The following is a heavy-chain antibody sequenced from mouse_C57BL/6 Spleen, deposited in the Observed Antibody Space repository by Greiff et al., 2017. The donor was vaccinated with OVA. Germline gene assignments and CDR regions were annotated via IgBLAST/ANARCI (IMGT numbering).Heavy chain of an antibody. V-gene: IGHV3-6*01. CDR3: ARVQSYYYAKDY. CDR1: GYSITSGYY. Sequence: EVQLVESGPGLVKPSQSLSLTCSVTGYSITSGYYWYLIRQFPGKLLEWMGYISYDGSNNYNPTLKNRISITRDTSKNQFFLQLKSVTTEDTATYYCARVQSYYYAKDYWGQGTTVTVSS. CDR2: ISYDGSN. J-gene: IGHJ4*01.